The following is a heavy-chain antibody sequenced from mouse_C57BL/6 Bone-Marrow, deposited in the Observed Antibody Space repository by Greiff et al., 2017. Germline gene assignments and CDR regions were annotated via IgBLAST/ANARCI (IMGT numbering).Heavy chain of an antibody. CDR2: IHPNSGST. Sequence: QVQLQQPGAELVKPGASVKLSCKASGYTFTSYWMHWVKQRPGQGLEWIGMIHPNSGSTNYNEKFKSKATLTVDKSSSTAYMQLSSLTSEDSAVYYCIYDGYYRGFFAYGGQGTLVTVSA. V-gene: IGHV1-64*01. CDR1: GYTFTSYW. J-gene: IGHJ3*01. CDR3: IYDGYYRGFFAY. D-gene: IGHD2-3*01.